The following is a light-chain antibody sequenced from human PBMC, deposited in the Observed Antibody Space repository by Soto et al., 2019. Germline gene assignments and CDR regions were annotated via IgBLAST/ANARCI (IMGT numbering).Light chain of an antibody. J-gene: IGLJ3*02. CDR2: EVN. V-gene: IGLV2-8*01. CDR1: SSDVGAYNF. Sequence: QSVLTQPPSASGSPGQSVTISCTGTSSDVGAYNFVSWYQQLPGKAPKLLIYEVNKRPSGVPDRFSGSKSGTTASQTVSGLQAEDKADYYYTSCAGSNNLVFGGGTKVTVL. CDR3: TSCAGSNNLV.